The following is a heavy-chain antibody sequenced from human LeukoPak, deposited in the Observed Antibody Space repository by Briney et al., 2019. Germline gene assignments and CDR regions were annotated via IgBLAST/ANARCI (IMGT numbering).Heavy chain of an antibody. CDR2: MNPNSGNT. CDR1: GYTFTSYD. Sequence: ASVKVSCKASGYTFTSYDINWVRQATGQGLEWMGWMNPNSGNTGYAQKFQGRVAITRNTSISTAYMELSSLRSEDTAVYYCARGVIAAAGNEKRPVRTKTGYYYYYYMDVWGKGTTVTISS. D-gene: IGHD6-13*01. CDR3: ARGVIAAAGNEKRPVRTKTGYYYYYYMDV. V-gene: IGHV1-8*03. J-gene: IGHJ6*03.